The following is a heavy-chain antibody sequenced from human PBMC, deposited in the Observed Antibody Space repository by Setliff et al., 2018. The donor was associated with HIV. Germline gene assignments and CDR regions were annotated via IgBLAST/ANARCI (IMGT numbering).Heavy chain of an antibody. CDR3: ARDPAPSSSASYFQH. D-gene: IGHD6-6*01. J-gene: IGHJ1*01. Sequence: RASVKVSCKASGYTFTSYYMHWVRQAPGQGLEWMGIINPSSGSTTYAQKFQGRVTMTRDTSTSTVYMELSSLRSEDPAVYYCARDPAPSSSASYFQHWGQGTPVTVSS. CDR2: INPSSGST. V-gene: IGHV1-46*01. CDR1: GYTFTSYY.